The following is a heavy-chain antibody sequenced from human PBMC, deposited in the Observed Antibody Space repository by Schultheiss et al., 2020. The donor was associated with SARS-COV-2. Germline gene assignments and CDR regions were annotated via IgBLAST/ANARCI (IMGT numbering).Heavy chain of an antibody. V-gene: IGHV3-23*01. CDR3: AKDVGNYYDSSGYL. D-gene: IGHD3-22*01. CDR2: ISGSGGST. CDR1: GFPFSTYS. J-gene: IGHJ4*02. Sequence: GGSLRLSCAASGFPFSTYSMNWVRQAPGKGLEWVSAISGSGGSTYYADSVKGRFTISRDNSKNTLYLQMNSLRAEDTAVYYCAKDVGNYYDSSGYLWGQGTLVTVSS.